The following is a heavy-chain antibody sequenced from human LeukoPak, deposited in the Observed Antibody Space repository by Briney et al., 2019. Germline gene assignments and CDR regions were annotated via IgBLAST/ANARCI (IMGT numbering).Heavy chain of an antibody. J-gene: IGHJ4*02. CDR1: GFTFSSYA. V-gene: IGHV3-23*01. CDR2: ISGSGGST. D-gene: IGHD6-13*01. Sequence: GGSLRLSCAASGFTFSSYAMSWVRQAPGKGLEWVSAISGSGGSTYYADSVKGRFTISRDNSKNTLYLQMNSLRAEDTAVYYCAREADPGLAAAGQTDYWGQGTLVTVSS. CDR3: AREADPGLAAAGQTDY.